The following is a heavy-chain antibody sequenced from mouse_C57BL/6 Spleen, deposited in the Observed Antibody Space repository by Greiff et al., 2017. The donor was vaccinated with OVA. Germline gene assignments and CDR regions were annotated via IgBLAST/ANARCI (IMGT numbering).Heavy chain of an antibody. D-gene: IGHD2-1*01. CDR3: ARQDYGNLFAY. J-gene: IGHJ3*01. CDR2: ISSGGSYT. V-gene: IGHV5-6*01. Sequence: EVQRVESGGDLVKPGGSLKLSCAASGFTFSSYGMSWVRQTPDKRLEWVATISSGGSYTYYPDSVKGRFTISRDNAKNTLYLQMSSLKSEDTAMYYCARQDYGNLFAYWGQGTLVTVSA. CDR1: GFTFSSYG.